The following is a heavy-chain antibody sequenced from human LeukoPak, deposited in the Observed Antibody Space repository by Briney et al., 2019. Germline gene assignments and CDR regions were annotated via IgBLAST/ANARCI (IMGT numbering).Heavy chain of an antibody. V-gene: IGHV1-2*04. Sequence: ASVKVSCKASGYTFTGYYMHWVRQAPGQGLEWMGWTNPNSGGTNYAQKFQGWVTMTRDTSISTAYMELSRLRSDDTAVYYCARSGWGYQLLFTFDYWGQGTLVTVSS. CDR2: TNPNSGGT. CDR1: GYTFTGYY. CDR3: ARSGWGYQLLFTFDY. D-gene: IGHD2-2*01. J-gene: IGHJ4*02.